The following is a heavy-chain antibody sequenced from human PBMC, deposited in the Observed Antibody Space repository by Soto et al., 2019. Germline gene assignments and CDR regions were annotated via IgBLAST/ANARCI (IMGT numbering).Heavy chain of an antibody. CDR3: ARDSTGWYSSSSYGMDV. CDR2: IYYSGST. CDR1: GGSVSSGSYY. J-gene: IGHJ6*02. D-gene: IGHD6-13*01. Sequence: QVQLQESGPGLVKPSETLSLTCTVSGGSVSSGSYYWSWIRQPPGKGLEWLGYIYYSGSTNYNPSLKRRVTISVDTSKNQFSLKLSSVTAADTAVYYCARDSTGWYSSSSYGMDVWGQGTTVTVSS. V-gene: IGHV4-61*01.